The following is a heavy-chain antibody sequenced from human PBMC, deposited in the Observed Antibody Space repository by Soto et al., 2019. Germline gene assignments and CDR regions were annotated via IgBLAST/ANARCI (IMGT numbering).Heavy chain of an antibody. CDR2: IDPSDSYT. CDR1: GYSFTSYW. Sequence: GESLKISCKGSGYSFTSYWISWVRQMPGKGLEWMGRIDPSDSYTNYSPSFQGHVTISADKSISTAYLQWSSLKASDTAMYYCARQPYYYDSSGYYYLDYWGQGTLVTVSS. V-gene: IGHV5-10-1*01. J-gene: IGHJ4*02. D-gene: IGHD3-22*01. CDR3: ARQPYYYDSSGYYYLDY.